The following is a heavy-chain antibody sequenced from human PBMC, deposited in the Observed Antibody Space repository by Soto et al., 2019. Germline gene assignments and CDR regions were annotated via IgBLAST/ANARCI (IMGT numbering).Heavy chain of an antibody. J-gene: IGHJ4*02. CDR2: IRSKTYGGTT. CDR3: TGGPSGWWLDY. D-gene: IGHD2-21*01. V-gene: IGHV3-49*03. CDR1: GFTFGDYG. Sequence: GGSLRLSCTASGFTFGDYGMSWFRQAPGKGLEWVGFIRSKTYGGTTEYAASVKGRFTISRDDSKSIAYLQMNSLKTEDTGVYYCTGGPSGWWLDYWGQGTLVTVSS.